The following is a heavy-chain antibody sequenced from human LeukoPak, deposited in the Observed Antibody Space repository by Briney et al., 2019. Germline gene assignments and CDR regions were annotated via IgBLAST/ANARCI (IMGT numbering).Heavy chain of an antibody. CDR2: INHSGST. CDR3: ARGWNSGWYFGY. Sequence: SETLSLTCAVYGGSFSGYYWSWIRPPPGKGLEWIGEINHSGSTNYNPSLKSRVTISVDTSKNQFSLKLSSVTAADTAVYYCARGWNSGWYFGYWGQGTLVTVSS. CDR1: GGSFSGYY. D-gene: IGHD6-19*01. V-gene: IGHV4-34*01. J-gene: IGHJ4*02.